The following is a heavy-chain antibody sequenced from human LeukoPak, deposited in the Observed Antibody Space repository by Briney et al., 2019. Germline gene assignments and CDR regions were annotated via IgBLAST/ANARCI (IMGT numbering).Heavy chain of an antibody. CDR1: GFTFSTYG. J-gene: IGHJ3*02. CDR3: AKGGITMVRGAFDI. Sequence: GGSLRLSCVASGFTFSTYGMHWVRPAPRKGLEGVAVISYDGSNKYCADSVKGRFTISRDNSKNTLYLQMNIQRTEDTAVYYGAKGGITMVRGAFDIRGQGTMVTVSS. V-gene: IGHV3-30*18. CDR2: ISYDGSNK. D-gene: IGHD3-10*01.